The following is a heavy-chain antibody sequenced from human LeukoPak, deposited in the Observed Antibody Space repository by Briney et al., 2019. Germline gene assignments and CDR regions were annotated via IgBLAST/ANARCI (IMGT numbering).Heavy chain of an antibody. CDR3: ARLSAL. CDR2: INPKNGDT. Sequence: GASVKVSCKTSGYPFSDYYIHWIRQASGQGLESMGWINPKNGDTKYAQRSKGRLTITMDTSIDTVYMELRSLRYDDTAVYYCARLSALWGQGTLVTVSS. J-gene: IGHJ4*02. V-gene: IGHV1-2*02. CDR1: GYPFSDYY.